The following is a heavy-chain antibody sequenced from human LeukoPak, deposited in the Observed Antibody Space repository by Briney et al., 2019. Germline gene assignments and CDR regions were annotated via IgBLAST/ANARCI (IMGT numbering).Heavy chain of an antibody. V-gene: IGHV4-30-2*01. CDR2: IYHSGST. CDR1: GGSISSGGYS. D-gene: IGHD6-6*01. CDR3: ARSLGSDFDY. Sequence: PSETLSLTCAVSGGSISSGGYSWSWIRQPPGQGLEWIGYIYHSGSTYYNPSLKSRVTISVDRSKNQFSLKLSSVTAADTAVYYCARSLGSDFDYWGRGTLVTVSS. J-gene: IGHJ4*02.